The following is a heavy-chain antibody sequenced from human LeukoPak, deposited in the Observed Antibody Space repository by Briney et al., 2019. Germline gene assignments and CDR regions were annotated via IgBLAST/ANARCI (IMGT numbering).Heavy chain of an antibody. CDR3: AKDGPEGKRVFDI. V-gene: IGHV3-74*01. J-gene: IGHJ3*02. Sequence: GGSLRLSCAASGFTFSNFWIHWVRQTPGKGLVWVSRINRDGSSTNYVDSVKGRFTISRDNAKNTLYLQMNSLRDEDTAVYYCAKDGPEGKRVFDIWGQGTMVTVFS. D-gene: IGHD3/OR15-3a*01. CDR1: GFTFSNFW. CDR2: INRDGSST.